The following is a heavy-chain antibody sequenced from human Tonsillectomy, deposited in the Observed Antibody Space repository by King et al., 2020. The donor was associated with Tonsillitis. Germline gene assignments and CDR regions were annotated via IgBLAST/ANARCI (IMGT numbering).Heavy chain of an antibody. Sequence: TLKESGPALVKPTQTLTLTCTFSGFSLSTSGMCVSWIRQPPGKALEWLALIDWDEDKYYRTSLKTRLTIPKDTSKNQVVLTMTNMDPVDTATYYCARISFGSDLLDAFDIWGQGTMVTVSS. CDR1: GFSLSTSGMC. V-gene: IGHV2-70*01. J-gene: IGHJ3*02. D-gene: IGHD2-21*01. CDR2: IDWDEDK. CDR3: ARISFGSDLLDAFDI.